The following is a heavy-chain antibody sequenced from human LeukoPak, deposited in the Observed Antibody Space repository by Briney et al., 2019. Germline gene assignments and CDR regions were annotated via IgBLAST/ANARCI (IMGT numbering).Heavy chain of an antibody. D-gene: IGHD2-15*01. CDR3: ARQDCSGGSCYSDY. CDR1: GGTFSSYA. V-gene: IGHV1-69*05. J-gene: IGHJ4*02. Sequence: SVKVSCKASGGTFSSYAISWVRQAPGQGLEWMGGVIPIFGTANYAQKFQGRVTITTDESTSTAYMELSSLRSEDTAVYYCARQDCSGGSCYSDYWGQGTLDTVSS. CDR2: VIPIFGTA.